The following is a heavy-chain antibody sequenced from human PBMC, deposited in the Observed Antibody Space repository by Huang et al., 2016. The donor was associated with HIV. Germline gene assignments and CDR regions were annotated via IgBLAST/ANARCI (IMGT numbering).Heavy chain of an antibody. Sequence: QVQLVQSGGEVKKPGASVKVSCKASGYTWSRYGVSWGRHAPGQGIEWRGWISHYNAHTQYPQKPQVRVTMTTATSTSTAYMELRSLRSDDTAEYYCARGVYSSGYYPLFDSCGQGTLVTVTS. CDR3: ARGVYSSGYYPLFDS. CDR2: ISHYNAHT. CDR1: GYTWSRYG. D-gene: IGHD3-22*01. J-gene: IGHJ4*02. V-gene: IGHV1-18*01.